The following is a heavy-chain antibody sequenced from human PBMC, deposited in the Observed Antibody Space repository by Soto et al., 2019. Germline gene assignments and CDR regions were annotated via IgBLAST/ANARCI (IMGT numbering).Heavy chain of an antibody. V-gene: IGHV3-23*01. CDR2: ISGGGDAT. J-gene: IGHJ2*01. CDR3: ARKILGSTSRPNYWYFDL. CDR1: GFTFINHA. Sequence: ESGGGLVQPGGSLRLSCAGSGFTFINHAMNWVRQAPGKGLEWVSSISGGGDATFFGDSVRGRFTISRDNSKNTVTLQMNRLGVDDTAVSYCARKILGSTSRPNYWYFDLWGRGTLVTVSS. D-gene: IGHD2-2*01.